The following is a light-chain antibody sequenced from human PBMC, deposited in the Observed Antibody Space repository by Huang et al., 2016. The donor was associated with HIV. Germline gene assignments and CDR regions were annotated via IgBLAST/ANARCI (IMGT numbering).Light chain of an antibody. J-gene: IGKJ4*01. Sequence: EIVMTQSPATLSVSPGERATLSCRASQSVNSNLAWYQQKPGQAPRLLIYVASTRATDIPARFSGSGSGTEFTLTISSLQSEDFAVYYCQQYNNWPLTFGGGTKVEIK. CDR2: VAS. CDR1: QSVNSN. V-gene: IGKV3-15*01. CDR3: QQYNNWPLT.